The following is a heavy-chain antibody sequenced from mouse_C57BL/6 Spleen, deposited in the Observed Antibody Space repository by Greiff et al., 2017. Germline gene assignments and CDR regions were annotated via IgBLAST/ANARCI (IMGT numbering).Heavy chain of an antibody. CDR1: GFTFSSYG. CDR3: ARHSLYSNHYWYFDV. V-gene: IGHV5-6*01. CDR2: ISSGGSYT. J-gene: IGHJ1*03. D-gene: IGHD2-5*01. Sequence: EVQLVESGGDLVKPGGSLKLSCAASGFTFSSYGMSWVRQTPDKRLEWVATISSGGSYTYYPDSVKGRFTISRANAKNTLYLPMSSLKSEDTAMYYCARHSLYSNHYWYFDVWGTGTTDTVSS.